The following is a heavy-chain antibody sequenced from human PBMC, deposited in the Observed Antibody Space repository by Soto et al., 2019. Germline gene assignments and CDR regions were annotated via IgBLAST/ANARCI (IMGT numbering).Heavy chain of an antibody. Sequence: LCGGSISSGGYYWSWIRQHPGKGLEWIGYIYYSGSTYYNPSLKSRVTISVDTSKNQFSLKLSSVTAADTAVYYCARGISTTVVTQNWFDPWGQGTLVTVSS. J-gene: IGHJ5*02. D-gene: IGHD4-17*01. CDR1: GGSISSGGYY. V-gene: IGHV4-31*02. CDR3: ARGISTTVVTQNWFDP. CDR2: IYYSGST.